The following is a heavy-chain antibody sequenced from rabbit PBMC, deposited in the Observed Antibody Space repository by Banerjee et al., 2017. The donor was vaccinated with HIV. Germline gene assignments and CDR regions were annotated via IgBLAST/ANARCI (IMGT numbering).Heavy chain of an antibody. Sequence: QEQLEESGGDLVKPEGSLTLTCTASGFSFSNGYVMCWVRQAPGKGLEWIGHIYTGSSGSTYYASWAKGRFTISKTSSTTVTLQMTSLTAADTATYFCARDLAGVIGSPLWGPGTLVTVS. CDR3: ARDLAGVIGSPL. CDR2: IYTGSSGST. V-gene: IGHV1S45*01. D-gene: IGHD4-1*01. J-gene: IGHJ4*01. CDR1: GFSFSNGYV.